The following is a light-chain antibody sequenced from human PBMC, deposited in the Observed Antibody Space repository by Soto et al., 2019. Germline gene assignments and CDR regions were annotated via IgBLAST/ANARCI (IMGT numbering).Light chain of an antibody. CDR2: DAY. J-gene: IGKJ1*01. CDR3: LQYNNWTRT. Sequence: EVVLTQSPVTLSLSPGERATLSWRASQSFRGLLAWYQQKPGQAPRLLIYDAYNRETGIPPRFIGSGAGTECTRTISSLQSEDVSVDYCLQYNNWTRTFGQGTKVDIK. CDR1: QSFRGL. V-gene: IGKV3-15*01.